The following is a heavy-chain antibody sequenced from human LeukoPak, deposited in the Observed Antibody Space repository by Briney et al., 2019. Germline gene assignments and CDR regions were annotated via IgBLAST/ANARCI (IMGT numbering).Heavy chain of an antibody. D-gene: IGHD1-14*01. CDR2: IYHTGET. CDR1: GGPINNYY. Sequence: SGTLSLTCTVSGGPINNYYWTWIRQSPGKGLEYIGYIYHTGETDYNPSLKSRVTISLDSSKKQFSLKMTSMTAADTAVYYCARDALTCTTTACSDYLDFWGQGTPVTVSS. J-gene: IGHJ4*02. CDR3: ARDALTCTTTACSDYLDF. V-gene: IGHV4-59*12.